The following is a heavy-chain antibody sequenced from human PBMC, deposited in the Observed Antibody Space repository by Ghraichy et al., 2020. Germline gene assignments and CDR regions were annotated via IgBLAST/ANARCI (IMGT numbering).Heavy chain of an antibody. CDR2: ISGSGCST. J-gene: IGHJ4*02. CDR1: GFTFSSYS. Sequence: GGSLRLSCAASGFTFSSYSMSWVRQAPGKGLEWVSAISGSGCSTYYADSVKGRFTISRDNSKNTLYLQMNSLRAEDTAVYYCAKGSRWLRFIAAPFDYWGQGTLVTVSS. D-gene: IGHD6-13*01. V-gene: IGHV3-23*01. CDR3: AKGSRWLRFIAAPFDY.